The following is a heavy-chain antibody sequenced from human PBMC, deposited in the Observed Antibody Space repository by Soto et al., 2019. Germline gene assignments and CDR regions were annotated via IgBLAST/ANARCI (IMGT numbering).Heavy chain of an antibody. D-gene: IGHD3-10*01. CDR3: ARGGESFPEENWFDP. CDR1: GYTFTSYD. Sequence: WASVKVSCKASGYTFTSYDINWVRQATGQGLEWMGWMNPNSGNTGYAQKFQGRVTMTRNTSISTAYMELSSLRSEDTAVYYCARGGESFPEENWFDPWGQGTLVTVSS. J-gene: IGHJ5*02. CDR2: MNPNSGNT. V-gene: IGHV1-8*01.